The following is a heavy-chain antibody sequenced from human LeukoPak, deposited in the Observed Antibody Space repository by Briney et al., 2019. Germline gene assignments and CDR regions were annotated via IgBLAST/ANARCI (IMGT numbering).Heavy chain of an antibody. D-gene: IGHD4-23*01. Sequence: GASVTVSCKASGYTFTNYDINWVRQATGQGLEWMGYMNPKSDNTGYAQKFQGRVTMTSDTSISTAFMELSSLRSEDTAVYYCARGDDEYGGTDYWGQGTLVTVSS. V-gene: IGHV1-8*01. J-gene: IGHJ4*02. CDR2: MNPKSDNT. CDR3: ARGDDEYGGTDY. CDR1: GYTFTNYD.